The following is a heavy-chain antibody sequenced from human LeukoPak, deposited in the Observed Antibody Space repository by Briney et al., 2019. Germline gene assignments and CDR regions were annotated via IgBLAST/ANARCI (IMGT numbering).Heavy chain of an antibody. V-gene: IGHV3-7*01. CDR1: GFTFSNYW. CDR3: ARDNWNGAFDI. J-gene: IGHJ3*02. CDR2: IQQDGSTK. Sequence: GGSLRLSCAASGFTFSNYWMTWVRRAPGKGLEWIASIQQDGSTKYYLDSVEGRFTISRDNAKNSLYLQMHSLRGKDTAVYYCARDNWNGAFDIWGQGTMVTVSS. D-gene: IGHD1-20*01.